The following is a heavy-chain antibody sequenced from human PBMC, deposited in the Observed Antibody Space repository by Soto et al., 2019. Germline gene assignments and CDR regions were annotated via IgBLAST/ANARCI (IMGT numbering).Heavy chain of an antibody. Sequence: GASVKVSCKTSGHIFTGYAMHWVRQAPGQRLEWMGWINAGNGDTKYSQKFQGRFSITRDTSASTAYMELNSLRTEDTALYYCAKDIAASGWYSLDYWGQGTLVTVSS. J-gene: IGHJ4*02. CDR1: GHIFTGYA. CDR2: INAGNGDT. V-gene: IGHV1-3*01. CDR3: AKDIAASGWYSLDY. D-gene: IGHD6-19*01.